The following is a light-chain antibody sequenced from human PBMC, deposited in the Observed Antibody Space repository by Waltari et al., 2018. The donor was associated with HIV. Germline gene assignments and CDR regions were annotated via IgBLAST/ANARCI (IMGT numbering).Light chain of an antibody. Sequence: DIQMTQSPSSLSASVGDRVTITCQAMHDTSFSLNWYQQQPGKAPKLLIYDASKLERGVPSRFTGSGSGTHFTFTITSLQAEDIATYYCQQYRSLPITFGGGTKVEI. CDR2: DAS. V-gene: IGKV1-33*01. J-gene: IGKJ4*01. CDR3: QQYRSLPIT. CDR1: HDTSFS.